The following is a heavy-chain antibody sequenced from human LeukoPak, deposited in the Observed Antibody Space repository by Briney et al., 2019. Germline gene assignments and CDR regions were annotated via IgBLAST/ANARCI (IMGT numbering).Heavy chain of an antibody. J-gene: IGHJ5*02. CDR3: ARYAGISSSLPPRFDP. CDR1: GYTFTGYY. CDR2: INPNSGGT. V-gene: IGHV1-2*02. D-gene: IGHD6-6*01. Sequence: ASVKVSCKASGYTFTGYYMHWVQQAPGQGLEWMGWINPNSGGTNYAQKFQGRVTMTRDTSISTAYMELSRLRSDDTAVYYCARYAGISSSLPPRFDPWGQGTLVTVSS.